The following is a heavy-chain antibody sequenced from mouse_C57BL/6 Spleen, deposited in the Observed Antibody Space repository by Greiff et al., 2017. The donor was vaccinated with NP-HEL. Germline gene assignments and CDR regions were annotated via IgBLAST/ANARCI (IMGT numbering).Heavy chain of an antibody. CDR1: GYTFTSYW. V-gene: IGHV1-7*01. CDR2: INPSSGYT. D-gene: IGHD2-2*01. J-gene: IGHJ3*01. Sequence: QVHVKQSGAELAKPGASVKLSCKASGYTFTSYWMHWVKQRPGQGLEWIGYINPSSGYTKYNQKFKDKATLTADKSSSTAYMQLSSLTYEDSAVYYCARSMVTTPFAYWGQGTLVTVSA. CDR3: ARSMVTTPFAY.